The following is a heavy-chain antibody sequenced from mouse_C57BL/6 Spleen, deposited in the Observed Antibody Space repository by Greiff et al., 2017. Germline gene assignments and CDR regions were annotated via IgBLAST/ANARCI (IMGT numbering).Heavy chain of an antibody. CDR1: GFTFSDAW. D-gene: IGHD2-4*01. J-gene: IGHJ2*01. CDR2: IRNKANNHAT. Sequence: GGSMKLSCAASGFTFSDAWMDWVRQSPEKGLEWVAEIRNKANNHATYYAESVKGRFTISRDDSKSSVYLQMNSLRAEDTGIYYCTRQDPYYDYGGFDYWGQGTTLTVSS. V-gene: IGHV6-6*01. CDR3: TRQDPYYDYGGFDY.